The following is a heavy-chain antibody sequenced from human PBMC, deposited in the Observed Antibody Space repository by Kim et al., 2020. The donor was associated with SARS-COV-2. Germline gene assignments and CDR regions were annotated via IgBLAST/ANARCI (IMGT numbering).Heavy chain of an antibody. CDR1: GFTFSSYS. V-gene: IGHV3-48*02. J-gene: IGHJ6*04. CDR3: ASKVGDSFHYYYYGIDL. Sequence: GGSLRLSCAASGFTFSSYSMNWVRQAPGKGLEWVSYISSSSSTIYYADSVKGRFTISRDNAKNSLYLQMNSLRDEDTAVSYCASKVGDSFHYYYYGIDLWREGTTHTVST. D-gene: IGHD5-18*01. CDR2: ISSSSSTI.